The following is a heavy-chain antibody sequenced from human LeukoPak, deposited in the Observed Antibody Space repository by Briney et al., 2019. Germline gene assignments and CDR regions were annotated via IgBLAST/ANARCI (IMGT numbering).Heavy chain of an antibody. V-gene: IGHV3-49*04. J-gene: IGHJ4*02. Sequence: GGSLRLSCTASGFTFGDYAMSWVRQAPGKGLEWVGFIRSKAYGGTTEYAASVKGRFTISRDDSKSIAYLQKNNLKTEDTAVYYCTREGLEAYYYGSGRSIFDYWGQGTLVTVSS. D-gene: IGHD3-10*01. CDR2: IRSKAYGGTT. CDR1: GFTFGDYA. CDR3: TREGLEAYYYGSGRSIFDY.